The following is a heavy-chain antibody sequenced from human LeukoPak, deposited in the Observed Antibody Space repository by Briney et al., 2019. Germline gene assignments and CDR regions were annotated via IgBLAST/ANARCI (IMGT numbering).Heavy chain of an antibody. V-gene: IGHV3-74*01. CDR3: AREVTMFGVVPDYGMDV. CDR2: IDNGGRAT. Sequence: GGSPRLSCVGSGFTYTSHWMHWVRQAPGKGLVWVSYIDNGGRATGYADFVKGGFTISRDNVDNTLYLQMNSLTAEDTAVYYCAREVTMFGVVPDYGMDVWGQGTTVTVSS. CDR1: GFTYTSHW. D-gene: IGHD3-3*01. J-gene: IGHJ6*02.